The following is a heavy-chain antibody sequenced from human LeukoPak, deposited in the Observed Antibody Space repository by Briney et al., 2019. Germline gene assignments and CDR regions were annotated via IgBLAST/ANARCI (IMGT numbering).Heavy chain of an antibody. D-gene: IGHD1-26*01. V-gene: IGHV3-23*01. CDR1: RFTLSNYA. CDR3: AKSFGSYPQYFFDD. J-gene: IGHJ4*02. Sequence: PGWSLTLSRPASRFTLSNYALRWLRQAPATGLEWVSAISGSGGGTYYADSVKGRFTISRDNSKNTLYLQMDCVRAEDTAVYYCAKSFGSYPQYFFDDGGQGTLVTVSS. CDR2: ISGSGGGT.